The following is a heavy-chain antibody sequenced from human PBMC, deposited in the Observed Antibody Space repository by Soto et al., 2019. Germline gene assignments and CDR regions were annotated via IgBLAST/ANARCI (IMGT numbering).Heavy chain of an antibody. D-gene: IGHD5-12*01. CDR3: ARESGGATATLDYYYFYMDV. CDR1: GYRFSDYY. J-gene: IGHJ6*03. Sequence: QVQLVQSGAEVKKPGASVTVYCKASGYRFSDYYLHWVRQAPGQGPEWMGWMNPNSGDTKYAQKFKGRVTMTRDTSVRTAFMELSWLKSDDTAVYYCARESGGATATLDYYYFYMDVWGIGTTVTVSS. V-gene: IGHV1-2*02. CDR2: MNPNSGDT.